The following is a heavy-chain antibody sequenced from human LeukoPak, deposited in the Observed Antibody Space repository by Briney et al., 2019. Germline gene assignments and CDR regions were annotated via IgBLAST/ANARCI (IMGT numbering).Heavy chain of an antibody. CDR1: GFTFDDYG. V-gene: IGHV3-20*04. CDR3: ARGYNCGPFDY. J-gene: IGHJ4*02. Sequence: AGGSLRPSCEASGFTFDDYGMSWVRQAPGKGLEWVSGINYNGGSSGYTDSMKGRFTISRDNARNSLFLQMNSLRAEDTALYYCARGYNCGPFDYWGQGTLVTVSS. D-gene: IGHD5-18*01. CDR2: INYNGGSS.